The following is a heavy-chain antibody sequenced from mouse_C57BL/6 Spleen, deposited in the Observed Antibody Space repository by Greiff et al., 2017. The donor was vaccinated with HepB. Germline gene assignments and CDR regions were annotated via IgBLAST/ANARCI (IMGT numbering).Heavy chain of an antibody. D-gene: IGHD1-1*01. CDR1: GYTFTDYE. Sequence: QVQLQQSGAELVRPGASVTLSCKASGYTFTDYEMHWVKQTPVHGLEWIGAIDPETGGTAYNQKFKGKAILTADKSSRTAYMELRSLTSEDSAVYFCTRTTSYYGSSYGYFDVWGTGTTVTVSS. J-gene: IGHJ1*03. CDR3: TRTTSYYGSSYGYFDV. V-gene: IGHV1-15*01. CDR2: IDPETGGT.